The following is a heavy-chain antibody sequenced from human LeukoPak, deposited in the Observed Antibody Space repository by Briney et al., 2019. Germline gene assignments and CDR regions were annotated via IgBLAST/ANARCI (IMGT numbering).Heavy chain of an antibody. D-gene: IGHD6-6*01. CDR3: ARGRPYSSSSYYYYYYMDV. Sequence: SETLSLPCAVYGGSFSGYYWSWIRQPPGKGLAWIGEINHSGSTNYNPSLKSRVTISIDTSKNQFSLKLSSVTAADTAVYYCARGRPYSSSSYYYYYYMDVWGKGTTVTVSS. V-gene: IGHV4-34*01. CDR1: GGSFSGYY. J-gene: IGHJ6*03. CDR2: INHSGST.